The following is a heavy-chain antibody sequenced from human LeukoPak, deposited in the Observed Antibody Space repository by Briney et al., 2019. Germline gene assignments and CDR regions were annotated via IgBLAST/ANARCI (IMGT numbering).Heavy chain of an antibody. J-gene: IGHJ4*02. CDR2: INTHNGKT. CDR3: VREGSTISDFDH. Sequence: ASVKVSCKTSRCTFTNYGIIWVRQAPGQGLDGMGCINTHNGKTKYAGALQGRGTNTTESFTKTAHMDLRSLRSDDTAVYLCVREGSTISDFDHWGQGTLVTVPS. CDR1: RCTFTNYG. D-gene: IGHD3-3*01. V-gene: IGHV1-18*01.